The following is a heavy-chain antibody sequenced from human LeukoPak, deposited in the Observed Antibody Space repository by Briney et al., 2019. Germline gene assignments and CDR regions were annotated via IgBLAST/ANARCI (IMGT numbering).Heavy chain of an antibody. CDR3: VTEYYGSYNY. V-gene: IGHV3-15*01. CDR2: IKSNTAGGAT. D-gene: IGHD1-26*01. J-gene: IGHJ4*02. Sequence: GGSLRLSCAASGFTFTDAWMSWVRQAPGKGLEWVGHIKSNTAGGATDYAAPVKARFTISRDDSKNTLYLQMNSLKTEDTALYYCVTEYYGSYNYWGQGALVTVSS. CDR1: GFTFTDAW.